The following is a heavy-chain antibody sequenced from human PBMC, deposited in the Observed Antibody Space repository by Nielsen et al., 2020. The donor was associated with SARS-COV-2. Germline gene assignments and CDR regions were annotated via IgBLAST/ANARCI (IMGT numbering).Heavy chain of an antibody. CDR3: ARHSTDIVVVVATYYYYYMDV. Sequence: KVSCKGSGYSFTSYWISWVRQMPGKGLEWMGRIDPSDSYTNYSPSFQGHVTISADKSISTAYLQWSSLKASDTAMYYCARHSTDIVVVVATYYYYYMDVWGKGTTVTVSS. CDR1: GYSFTSYW. J-gene: IGHJ6*03. D-gene: IGHD2-15*01. CDR2: IDPSDSYT. V-gene: IGHV5-10-1*01.